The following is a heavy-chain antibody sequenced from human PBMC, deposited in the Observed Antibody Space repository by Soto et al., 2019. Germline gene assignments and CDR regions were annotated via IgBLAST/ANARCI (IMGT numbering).Heavy chain of an antibody. CDR3: ARWSYYYGSGSYLADY. CDR2: MNPNSGNT. D-gene: IGHD3-10*01. J-gene: IGHJ4*02. V-gene: IGHV1-8*01. CDR1: GYTFTSFD. Sequence: QVQLVQSGAEVKKPGASVKVSCKASGYTFTSFDINWVRQATGLGLEWMGWMNPNSGNTGYAQKFQGRVTMTRNTSISTAYMELSSLRSEDTAVYYCARWSYYYGSGSYLADYWGQGTLVTVSS.